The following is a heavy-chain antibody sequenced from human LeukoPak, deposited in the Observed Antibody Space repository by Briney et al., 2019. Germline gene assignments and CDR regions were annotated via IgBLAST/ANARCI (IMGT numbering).Heavy chain of an antibody. Sequence: SETLSLTCAVYGGPFSGHYWRWIRQPPGKGLEWIGEINHSGSANYSPSLKSRVTLSVDTSKNQFSLKLSSVTAADTAVYYCARSQLYYDSSGYHYWGQGTLVTVSS. CDR2: INHSGSA. J-gene: IGHJ4*02. V-gene: IGHV4-34*01. CDR3: ARSQLYYDSSGYHY. CDR1: GGPFSGHY. D-gene: IGHD3-22*01.